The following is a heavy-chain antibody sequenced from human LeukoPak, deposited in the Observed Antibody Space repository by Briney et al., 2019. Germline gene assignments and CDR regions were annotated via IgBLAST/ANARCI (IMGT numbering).Heavy chain of an antibody. CDR1: GFTFSSYW. CDR2: IKEDGSEK. V-gene: IGHV3-7*01. Sequence: GGSLRLSCAASGFTFSSYWMSWVRQAPGKGLEWVANIKEDGSEKYYVDSVKGRFTISIDNANNSLILQMNSLRAEDTAMYYCATSHYDSSGSFDFWGQGTLVTVSS. CDR3: ATSHYDSSGSFDF. D-gene: IGHD3-22*01. J-gene: IGHJ4*02.